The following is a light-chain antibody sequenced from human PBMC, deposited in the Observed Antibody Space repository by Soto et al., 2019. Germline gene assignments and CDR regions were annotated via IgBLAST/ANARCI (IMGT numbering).Light chain of an antibody. Sequence: QSVLTQPASVSVSPGQSVASSCTGTSSDVGAYNYISWYQQHPGKAPKLLLSEVSNRPSGVSDRFSGSKSGNTASLTISGLQAEDEADYYCSSLTTSFTYVFGTGTKVTVL. J-gene: IGLJ1*01. V-gene: IGLV2-14*01. CDR3: SSLTTSFTYV. CDR1: SSDVGAYNY. CDR2: EVS.